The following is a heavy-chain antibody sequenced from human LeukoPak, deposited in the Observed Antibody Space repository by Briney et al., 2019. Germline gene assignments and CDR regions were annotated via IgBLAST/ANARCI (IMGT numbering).Heavy chain of an antibody. CDR3: ARDSEVVPAPIRPPEIAAAGYYYYYMDV. V-gene: IGHV1-69*13. J-gene: IGHJ6*03. CDR2: IIPIFGTA. CDR1: GGTFSSYA. Sequence: SVKVSCKASGGTFSSYAISWVRQAPGQGLEWMGGIIPIFGTANYAQKFQGRVTITADESTSTAYMELSSLRSEDTAVYYCARDSEVVPAPIRPPEIAAAGYYYYYMDVWGKGTTVTVSS. D-gene: IGHD6-13*01.